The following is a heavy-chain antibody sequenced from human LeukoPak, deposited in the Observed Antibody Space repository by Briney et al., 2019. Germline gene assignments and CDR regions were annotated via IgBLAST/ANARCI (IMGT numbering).Heavy chain of an antibody. D-gene: IGHD2/OR15-2a*01. V-gene: IGHV3-20*04. CDR2: INWNGGST. CDR1: GFTFDDYG. Sequence: PGGSLRLSCAASGFTFDDYGMSWVRQAPGKGLEWVSGINWNGGSTGYADSVKGRFTISRDNSKNTLYLQMNSLRAEDTAVYYCAKDLVFYVPYLYAFDIWGQGTMVTVSS. CDR3: AKDLVFYVPYLYAFDI. J-gene: IGHJ3*02.